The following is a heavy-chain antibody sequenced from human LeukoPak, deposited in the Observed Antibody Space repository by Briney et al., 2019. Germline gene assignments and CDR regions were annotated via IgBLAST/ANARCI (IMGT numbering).Heavy chain of an antibody. D-gene: IGHD2-15*01. CDR1: GCTFSSYA. CDR2: IIPIFGTA. J-gene: IGHJ4*02. V-gene: IGHV1-69*01. Sequence: SVKVSCKASGCTFSSYAISWVRQAPGQGLEWMGGIIPIFGTANYAQKFQGRVTITADESTSTAYMELSSLRSEDTAVYYCARAYCSGGSCYAVLSGWGQGTLVTVSS. CDR3: ARAYCSGGSCYAVLSG.